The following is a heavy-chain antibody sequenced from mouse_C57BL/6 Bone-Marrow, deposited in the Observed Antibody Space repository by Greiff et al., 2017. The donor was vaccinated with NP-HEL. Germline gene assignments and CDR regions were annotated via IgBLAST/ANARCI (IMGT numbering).Heavy chain of an antibody. D-gene: IGHD1-1*01. CDR2: IDPEDGET. V-gene: IGHV14-2*01. J-gene: IGHJ1*03. CDR3: ARPYYYGSSHWYFEV. Sequence: VQLKESGAELVKPGASVKLSCTASGFNIKDYYMHWVKQRTEQGLEWIGRIDPEDGETKYAPKFQGKATIPADTSSNTAYLQLSSLTSEDTAVYYCARPYYYGSSHWYFEVWGTGTTVTVSS. CDR1: GFNIKDYY.